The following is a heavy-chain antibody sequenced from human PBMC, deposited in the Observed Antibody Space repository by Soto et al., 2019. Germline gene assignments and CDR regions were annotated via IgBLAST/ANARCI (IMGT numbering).Heavy chain of an antibody. Sequence: SGPTLVKPTQTLTLTCTFSGFSLSTSGVGVGWIRQPPGKALEWLALIYWDDDKRYSPSLKSRLTITKDTSKNQVVLTMTNMDPVDTATYYCAHWTHCSSTSCYFQTNWFDPWGQGTLVTVSS. J-gene: IGHJ5*02. CDR3: AHWTHCSSTSCYFQTNWFDP. CDR2: IYWDDDK. CDR1: GFSLSTSGVG. V-gene: IGHV2-5*02. D-gene: IGHD2-2*01.